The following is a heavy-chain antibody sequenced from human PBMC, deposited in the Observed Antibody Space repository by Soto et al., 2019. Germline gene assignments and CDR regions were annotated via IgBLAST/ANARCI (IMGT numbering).Heavy chain of an antibody. J-gene: IGHJ4*02. CDR2: IYPSGST. CDR1: GGSVISNSYS. D-gene: IGHD4-17*01. V-gene: IGHV4-39*07. Sequence: PSETLSLTCTVSGGSVISNSYSWGWIRQSPGKGLEWIGSIYPSGSTYYNPSLKSRVTISVDRSKNQFSLKLSSVTAADTAVYYCARSQTTVTSYDYWGQGTLVTVSS. CDR3: ARSQTTVTSYDY.